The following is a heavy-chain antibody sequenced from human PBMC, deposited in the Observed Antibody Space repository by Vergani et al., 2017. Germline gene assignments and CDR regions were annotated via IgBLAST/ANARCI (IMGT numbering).Heavy chain of an antibody. V-gene: IGHV3-21*01. CDR1: GFTFSSYS. CDR3: ARDIGSSHYYYYYMDV. Sequence: EVQLVESGGGLVKPGGSLRLSCAASGFTFSSYSMNWVRQAPGIGLEWVASITSSSSYLYYADSVKGRFTISRDNVNNSLYLQMNILRAEDTAIYYCARDIGSSHYYYYYMDVWGKGTTVTVSS. CDR2: ITSSSSYL. J-gene: IGHJ6*03. D-gene: IGHD2-2*01.